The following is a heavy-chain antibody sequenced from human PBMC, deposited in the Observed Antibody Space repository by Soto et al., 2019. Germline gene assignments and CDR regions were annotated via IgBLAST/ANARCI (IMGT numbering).Heavy chain of an antibody. Sequence: PSETLSVTCTVSGGSISSRSYYWGWIRQHPGKGLEWIGSIYYSGSTYYNPSLKSRVTISVDTSKNQFSLKLSSVTAADTAVYYCARGTIFGVVISEWFDPWGQGTLVTVSS. CDR2: IYYSGST. CDR1: GGSISSRSYY. V-gene: IGHV4-39*07. CDR3: ARGTIFGVVISEWFDP. D-gene: IGHD3-3*01. J-gene: IGHJ5*02.